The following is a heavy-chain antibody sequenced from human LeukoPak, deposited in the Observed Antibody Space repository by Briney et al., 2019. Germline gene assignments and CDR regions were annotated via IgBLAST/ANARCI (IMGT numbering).Heavy chain of an antibody. D-gene: IGHD1-1*01. Sequence: PGGSLRPSCAASGFTFSSYGMHWVRQAPGKGLEWVAVIWYDGSNKYYADSVKGRFTISRDNSKNTLYLQMNSLRAEDTAVYYCARGQLERFGDADYWGQGTLVTVSS. V-gene: IGHV3-33*01. CDR1: GFTFSSYG. CDR3: ARGQLERFGDADY. CDR2: IWYDGSNK. J-gene: IGHJ4*02.